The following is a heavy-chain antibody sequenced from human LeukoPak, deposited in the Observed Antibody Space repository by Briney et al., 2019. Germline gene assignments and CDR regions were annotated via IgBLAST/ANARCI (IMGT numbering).Heavy chain of an antibody. CDR1: GGSISSSSYY. D-gene: IGHD3-16*01. CDR3: ARLVEWGGDDAFDI. Sequence: PSETLSLTCGVSGGSISSSSYYWGWIRQPPGKGLEWIGNSYYSGSTYYNPSLKSRVTISVDTSKNQFSLKLSSVTAADTAVYYCARLVEWGGDDAFDIWGQGTMVTVSS. J-gene: IGHJ3*02. V-gene: IGHV4-39*01. CDR2: SYYSGST.